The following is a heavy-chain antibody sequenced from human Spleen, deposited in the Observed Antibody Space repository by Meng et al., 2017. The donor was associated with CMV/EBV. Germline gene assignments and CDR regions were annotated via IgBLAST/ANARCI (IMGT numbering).Heavy chain of an antibody. CDR1: GFTFSSYA. V-gene: IGHV3-30*04. Sequence: GGSLRLSCAASGFTFSSYAMHWVRQDPGKGLEWVAVISYDGSNKYYADSVKGRFTISRDNSKNTLYLQMNSLRAEDTAVYYCARGDSFVVPGGYYGMDVWGQGTTVTVSS. CDR2: ISYDGSNK. D-gene: IGHD2-2*01. J-gene: IGHJ6*02. CDR3: ARGDSFVVPGGYYGMDV.